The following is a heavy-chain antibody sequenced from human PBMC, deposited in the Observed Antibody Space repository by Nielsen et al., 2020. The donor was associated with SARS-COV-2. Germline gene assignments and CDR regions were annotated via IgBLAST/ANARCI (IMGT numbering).Heavy chain of an antibody. CDR2: INPSGGST. CDR3: AREIPEVGATENWFDP. J-gene: IGHJ5*02. V-gene: IGHV1-46*01. D-gene: IGHD1-26*01. CDR1: GHTFTSYY. Sequence: ASVKVSCKASGHTFTSYYMHWVRQAPGQGLEWMGIINPSGGSTSYAQKFQGRVTMTRDTSTSTVYMELSSLRSEDTAVYYCAREIPEVGATENWFDPWGQGTLVTVSS.